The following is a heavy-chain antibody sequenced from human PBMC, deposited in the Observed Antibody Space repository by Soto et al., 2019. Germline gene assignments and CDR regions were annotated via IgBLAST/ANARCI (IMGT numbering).Heavy chain of an antibody. Sequence: SVKVSCKASGGTFNNYPITWVRQAPGEGLEWVGGSIPIFGTANYAQKFQGRVTISVDESTSTAYMELSSLRSEDTAVYYCARGRGYSGDDHYYYFDMDVWGQGTTVTVSS. CDR2: SIPIFGTA. CDR3: ARGRGYSGDDHYYYFDMDV. CDR1: GGTFNNYP. V-gene: IGHV1-69*13. J-gene: IGHJ6*02. D-gene: IGHD5-12*01.